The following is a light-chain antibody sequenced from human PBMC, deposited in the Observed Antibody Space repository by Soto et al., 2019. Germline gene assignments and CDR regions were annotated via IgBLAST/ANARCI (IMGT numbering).Light chain of an antibody. CDR3: SSSTIQSALLI. CDR2: DVS. CDR1: GDDIGNYNL. Sequence: QSVLTQPASVSGSPGQSITLSCTGSGDDIGNYNLVSWYQQYPGKAPELIMFDVSQRPSGVSYRFSGSKSGNTATLSISGLQPADEAEYYCSSSTIQSALLIFGGGTKLTVL. V-gene: IGLV2-14*03. J-gene: IGLJ2*01.